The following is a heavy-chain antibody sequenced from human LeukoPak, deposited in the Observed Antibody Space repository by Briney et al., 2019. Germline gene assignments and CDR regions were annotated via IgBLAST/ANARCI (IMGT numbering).Heavy chain of an antibody. J-gene: IGHJ5*02. Sequence: ASVKVSCKASDHTFTSYGISWVRQAPGQGLEWMGWISAYNGNTNYAQKLQGRVTMTTDTSTSTAYMELRSLRSDDTAVYYCARVPPGASSSWYILFDNWFDPWGQGTLVTVSS. CDR1: DHTFTSYG. CDR2: ISAYNGNT. V-gene: IGHV1-18*01. D-gene: IGHD6-13*01. CDR3: ARVPPGASSSWYILFDNWFDP.